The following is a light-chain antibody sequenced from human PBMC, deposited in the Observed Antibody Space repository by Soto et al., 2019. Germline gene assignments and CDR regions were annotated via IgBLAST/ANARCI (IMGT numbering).Light chain of an antibody. CDR3: QQSYSNPRT. CDR1: QSISSY. V-gene: IGKV1-39*01. CDR2: AAS. Sequence: DIQMTQSPSSLSASVGDRVTITCRASQSISSYLNWYQQKKGKAPKLLIYAASSLQSGVPSRFSGSGSRTDFTLTISSLQPEDVETYYCQQSYSNPRTFGQGTKVDIK. J-gene: IGKJ1*01.